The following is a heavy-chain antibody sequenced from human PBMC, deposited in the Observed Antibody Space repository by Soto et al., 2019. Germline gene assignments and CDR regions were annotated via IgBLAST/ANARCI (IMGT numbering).Heavy chain of an antibody. V-gene: IGHV4-38-2*01. D-gene: IGHD2-2*01. J-gene: IGHJ3*02. CDR2: IYHSGST. CDR1: GYSISSGYY. Sequence: PSETLSLTCAVSGYSISSGYYWGWIRQPPGKGLEWIGSIYHSGSTYYNPSLKSRVTISVDTSKNQFSLKLSSVTAADTAVYYCARFITYCSSTSCSHDAFDIWGQGTMVTVSS. CDR3: ARFITYCSSTSCSHDAFDI.